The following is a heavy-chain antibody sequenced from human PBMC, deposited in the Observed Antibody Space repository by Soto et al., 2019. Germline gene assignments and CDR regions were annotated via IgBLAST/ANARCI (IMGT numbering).Heavy chain of an antibody. CDR2: IYYSGST. CDR1: GGSISSGGYY. J-gene: IGHJ6*02. D-gene: IGHD5-18*01. Sequence: SETLSLTCTVSGGSISSGGYYWSWIRQHPGKGLEWIGYIYYSGSTYYNPSLKSRVTISVDTSKNQFSLKLSSVTAADTAVYFCATQQGEGHYSDVGRDVGRRESTVT. CDR3: ATQQGEGHYSDVGRDV. V-gene: IGHV4-31*03.